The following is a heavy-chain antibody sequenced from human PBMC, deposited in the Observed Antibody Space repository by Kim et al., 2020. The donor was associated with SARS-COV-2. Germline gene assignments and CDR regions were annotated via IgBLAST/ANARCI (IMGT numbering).Heavy chain of an antibody. J-gene: IGHJ4*02. Sequence: SETLSLTCAVYGGSFSGYYWSWIRQPPGKGLEWIGEINHSGSTNYNPSLKSRVTISVDTSKNQFSLKLSSVTAADTAVYYCARGRRVAATPVLSRNPFDYWGQGTLVTVSS. D-gene: IGHD2-15*01. CDR1: GGSFSGYY. V-gene: IGHV4-34*01. CDR2: INHSGST. CDR3: ARGRRVAATPVLSRNPFDY.